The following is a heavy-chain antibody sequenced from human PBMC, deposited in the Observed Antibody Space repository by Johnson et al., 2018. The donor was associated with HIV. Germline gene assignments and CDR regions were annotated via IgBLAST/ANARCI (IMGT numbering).Heavy chain of an antibody. Sequence: VQLVESGGGVVQPGRSLRLSCAASGFTFSSYAMHWVRQAPGKGLEWVSLISWDGGSTYYADSVKGRFTISRDNAKNSLYLQMNSLRAEDTALYFCARDGRGEQLVDQGDAFDIWGQGTMVTVSS. D-gene: IGHD6-6*01. V-gene: IGHV3-43D*04. CDR1: GFTFSSYA. CDR3: ARDGRGEQLVDQGDAFDI. J-gene: IGHJ3*02. CDR2: ISWDGGST.